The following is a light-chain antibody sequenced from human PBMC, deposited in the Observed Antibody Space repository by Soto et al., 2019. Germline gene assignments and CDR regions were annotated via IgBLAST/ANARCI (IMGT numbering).Light chain of an antibody. CDR1: QGISSA. CDR3: QQFNSYPL. CDR2: DAS. J-gene: IGKJ4*02. V-gene: IGKV1-13*02. Sequence: AIQLTQSPSSLSASVGDRVTITCRASQGISSALAWYQQKPGKAPKLLIYDASSLESGVPSRFSGSGSGTDFTLTISILQPEYFATYYCQQFNSYPLFGGGTKVEIK.